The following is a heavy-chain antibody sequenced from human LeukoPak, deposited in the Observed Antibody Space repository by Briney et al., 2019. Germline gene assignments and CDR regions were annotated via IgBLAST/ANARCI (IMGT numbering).Heavy chain of an antibody. CDR1: AGSISSRSNY. CDR2: IYYSGRT. Sequence: SETLSLTCNVSAGSISSRSNYWGWIRQSPRQGLEWIGSIYYSGRTYYNAALESRVTISVDTSKNQLSLKLTSVTAADTAVYYCGRDYYDRSGYYALDSWGQGILVTVSS. V-gene: IGHV4-39*07. CDR3: GRDYYDRSGYYALDS. D-gene: IGHD3-22*01. J-gene: IGHJ4*02.